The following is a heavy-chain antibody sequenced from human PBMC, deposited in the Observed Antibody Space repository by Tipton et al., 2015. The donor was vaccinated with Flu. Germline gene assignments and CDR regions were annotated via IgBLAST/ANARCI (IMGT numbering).Heavy chain of an antibody. CDR1: GGSISSYY. D-gene: IGHD3-22*01. CDR3: ARDSGDSSGYYSEVWFDP. Sequence: PGLVKPSETLSLTCTVSGGSISSYYWSWIRQPPGKGLEWIGYIYYSGSTNYNPSLKSRVTISVDTSKNQFSLKLSSVTAADTAVYYCARDSGDSSGYYSEVWFDPWGQGTLVTVSS. J-gene: IGHJ5*02. CDR2: IYYSGST. V-gene: IGHV4-59*01.